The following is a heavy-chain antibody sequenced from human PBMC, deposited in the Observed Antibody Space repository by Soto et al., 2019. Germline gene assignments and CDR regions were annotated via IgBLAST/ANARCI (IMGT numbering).Heavy chain of an antibody. V-gene: IGHV3-15*01. CDR1: GFSLSHAW. D-gene: IGHD6-19*01. CDR3: TKGYSSGWYSGAPDD. Sequence: GTRRLSGAAAGFSLSHAWMSWVRQAPGKGLEWVGRIKSKTDGGTTDYAAPVKGRFTISRDDSKNKLYLQMKSLKTEDTAVYYCTKGYSSGWYSGAPDDWGEGTLV. CDR2: IKSKTDGGTT. J-gene: IGHJ4*02.